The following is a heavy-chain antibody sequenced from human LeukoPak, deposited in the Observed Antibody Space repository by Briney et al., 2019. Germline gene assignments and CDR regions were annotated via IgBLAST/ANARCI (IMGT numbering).Heavy chain of an antibody. D-gene: IGHD3-10*02. CDR1: GFTFSSYA. CDR2: ISGNGFSI. V-gene: IGHV3-23*01. J-gene: IGHJ6*04. CDR3: AELGITMIGGV. Sequence: PGGSLRLSCAASGFTFSSYAMSWVRQAPGKGLEWVSAISGNGFSIYYADSVKGRFTISRDNAKNSLHLQMNSLRAEDTAVYYCAELGITMIGGVWGKGTTVTISS.